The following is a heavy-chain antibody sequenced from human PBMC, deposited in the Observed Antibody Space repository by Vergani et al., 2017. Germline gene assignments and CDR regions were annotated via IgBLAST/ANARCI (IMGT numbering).Heavy chain of an antibody. Sequence: EVQLVQSGAEVKKPGATMKISCKVSGYTFTDHYMHWVKHAPGKGLEWMGLVDPEDGETIYAEKVKGRVTIAADTSTDTAHLELSSLRSEDTAVYYCATPQTVTTGGMEVWGQGTTVIVSS. D-gene: IGHD4-17*01. CDR2: VDPEDGET. J-gene: IGHJ6*02. CDR1: GYTFTDHY. CDR3: ATPQTVTTGGMEV. V-gene: IGHV1-69-2*01.